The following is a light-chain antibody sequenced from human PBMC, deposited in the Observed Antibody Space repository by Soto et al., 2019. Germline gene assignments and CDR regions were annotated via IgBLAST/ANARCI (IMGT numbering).Light chain of an antibody. CDR1: QSVSSY. CDR2: DAS. V-gene: IGKV3-11*01. Sequence: EIVLTQSPATLSLSPGERATLSCRASQSVSSYLAWYQQKPGQAPRLLIYDASNRATGIPARFSGSGSGTDFTLTISILESEDFAVYYCQQRGNRPYTFGQGTKLEIK. CDR3: QQRGNRPYT. J-gene: IGKJ2*01.